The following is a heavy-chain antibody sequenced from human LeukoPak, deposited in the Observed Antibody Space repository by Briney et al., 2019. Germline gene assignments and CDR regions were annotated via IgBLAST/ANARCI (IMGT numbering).Heavy chain of an antibody. CDR3: AREPDNIGWPKFDY. CDR2: INPNSGGT. D-gene: IGHD6-19*01. J-gene: IGHJ4*02. V-gene: IGHV1-2*02. CDR1: GYTFTGYY. Sequence: VASVKVSCKASGYTFTGYYIHWVRQAPGQGLEWMEWINPNSGGTNYAQKFQGRVTMTGDTSISTAYMELSRLRSDDTAVYYCAREPDNIGWPKFDYWGQGTLVTVSS.